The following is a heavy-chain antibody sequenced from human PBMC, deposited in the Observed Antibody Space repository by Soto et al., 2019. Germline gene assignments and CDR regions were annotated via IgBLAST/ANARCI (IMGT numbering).Heavy chain of an antibody. V-gene: IGHV3-30*03. J-gene: IGHJ4*02. Sequence: QAGGSLRLSCTASGFYFRSYGIHWFRQAPGRGLEWVAAASYDGSETYYADSAKGRFTVSKEISKNTAFLQMNALRHEDTAVYFCVRDSGWPILNFDSWGQGTLVTVSS. CDR2: ASYDGSET. CDR1: GFYFRSYG. D-gene: IGHD3-10*01. CDR3: VRDSGWPILNFDS.